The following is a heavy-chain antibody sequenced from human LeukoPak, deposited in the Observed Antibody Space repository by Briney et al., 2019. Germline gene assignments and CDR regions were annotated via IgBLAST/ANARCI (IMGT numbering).Heavy chain of an antibody. CDR1: GASISSESYY. J-gene: IGHJ5*02. CDR2: IYSTGST. V-gene: IGHV4-61*02. D-gene: IGHD5-24*01. CDR3: ARVMAVNPDWFDP. Sequence: PSETLSLTCTVSGASISSESYYWTWIRQPAGKGLEWIGRIYSTGSTKYNPSLKSRVTISIDTSKNQFSLKLNSVTAADTAVYYCARVMAVNPDWFDPWGQGTLVTVSS.